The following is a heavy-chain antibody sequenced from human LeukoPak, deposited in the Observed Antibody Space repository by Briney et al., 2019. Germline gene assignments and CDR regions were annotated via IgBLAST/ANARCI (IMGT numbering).Heavy chain of an antibody. J-gene: IGHJ3*02. Sequence: GGSLRLSCAASGFTFSSYSMNWVRQAPGKGLEWVSYISSSSSTMYYADSVKGRFSISRDNAKKSLYLQMNSLRAEDTAVYYCARVEYSGSYDAFDIWGQGTMVTVSS. V-gene: IGHV3-48*01. CDR3: ARVEYSGSYDAFDI. CDR1: GFTFSSYS. D-gene: IGHD1-26*01. CDR2: ISSSSSTM.